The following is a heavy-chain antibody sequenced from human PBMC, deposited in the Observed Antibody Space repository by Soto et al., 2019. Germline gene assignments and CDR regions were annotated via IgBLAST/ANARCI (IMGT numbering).Heavy chain of an antibody. V-gene: IGHV1-69*01. CDR2: IIPKFGST. J-gene: IGHJ1*01. D-gene: IGHD6-13*01. CDR3: ARWRSSSRFAVFFQF. CDR1: GDTFTSYS. Sequence: QGQLVQSGAEVKKPGSSVKVSCKSSGDTFTSYSIAWMRQAPGQGLEWMGGIIPKFGSTKYARKYQDRVTITADESTSTANMELSVLRSEDTAVDFCARWRSSSRFAVFFQFWGQGTRVTVSS.